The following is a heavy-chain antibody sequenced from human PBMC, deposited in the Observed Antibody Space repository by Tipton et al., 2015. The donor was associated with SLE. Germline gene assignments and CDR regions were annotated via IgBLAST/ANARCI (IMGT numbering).Heavy chain of an antibody. J-gene: IGHJ3*02. Sequence: TLSLTCTVSGGSISSHYWSWIRQPPGKGLEWIGYIYYSGSTHYHPSLKSRVTISVDTSKNQFSLKLSSVTAADTAVYYCARESIAAAENAFDIWGQGTMVTVSS. CDR3: ARESIAAAENAFDI. V-gene: IGHV4-59*11. CDR1: GGSISSHY. D-gene: IGHD6-13*01. CDR2: IYYSGST.